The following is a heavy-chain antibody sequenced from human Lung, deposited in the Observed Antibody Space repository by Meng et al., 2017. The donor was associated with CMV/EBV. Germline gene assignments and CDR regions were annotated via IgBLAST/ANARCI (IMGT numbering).Heavy chain of an antibody. V-gene: IGHV3-7*01. D-gene: IGHD2-8*01. CDR2: IGRDGSDK. CDR1: GFTFSGYW. Sequence: GGSLRLXXAASGFTFSGYWMNWVRQAPGKGLEWVANIGRDGSDKYYVDSVKGRFTISRDNTRNSIHLQMNSLKAEDTAVYYCATYLGHCNPGVCQPQYYGLAVCGQESXV. J-gene: IGHJ6*01. CDR3: ATYLGHCNPGVCQPQYYGLAV.